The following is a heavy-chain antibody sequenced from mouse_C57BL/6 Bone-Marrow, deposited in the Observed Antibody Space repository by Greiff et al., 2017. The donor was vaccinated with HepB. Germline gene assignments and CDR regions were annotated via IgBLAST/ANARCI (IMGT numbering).Heavy chain of an antibody. CDR1: GYAFSSSW. CDR2: LYPGDGDT. V-gene: IGHV1-82*01. CDR3: AVYGNYDY. D-gene: IGHD2-1*01. J-gene: IGHJ2*01. Sequence: QVQQQSGPELVKPGASVKISCKASGYAFSSSWMNWVKQRPGKGLEWIGRLYPGDGDTKYNGKFKGKATLTADKTSSTAYMQLSSLTSEDSAVYFCAVYGNYDYWGQGTTLTVSS.